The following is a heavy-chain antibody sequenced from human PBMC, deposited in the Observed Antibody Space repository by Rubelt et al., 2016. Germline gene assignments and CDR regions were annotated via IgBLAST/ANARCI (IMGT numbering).Heavy chain of an antibody. V-gene: IGHV4-34*01. J-gene: IGHJ4*02. CDR3: ARGRDGDRMGC. CDR1: GGSFSGYY. Sequence: QVQLQQWGAGLLKPSETLSLTCAVYGGSFSGYYWSWIRQPPGKGLEWIGEINHSGSTYYNPSLKSRVTISVDTSKNQFSLKLSSVTAADTAVDYCARGRDGDRMGCWGQGTLVTVSS. CDR2: INHSGST. D-gene: IGHD4-17*01.